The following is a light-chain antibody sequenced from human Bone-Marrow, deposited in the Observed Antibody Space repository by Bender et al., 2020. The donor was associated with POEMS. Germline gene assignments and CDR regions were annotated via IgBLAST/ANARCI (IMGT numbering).Light chain of an antibody. CDR2: EDN. V-gene: IGLV2-14*02. Sequence: QSALTQPASVSGSPGQSITISCTGTRSDVGSHNLVSWYQHHPGRAPKLIIYEDNKRPSGVSNRFSGSKSGNTASLAITGLQAEDEADYYCQSYDSSLSGWVFGGGTRLTVL. CDR1: RSDVGSHNL. CDR3: QSYDSSLSGWV. J-gene: IGLJ3*02.